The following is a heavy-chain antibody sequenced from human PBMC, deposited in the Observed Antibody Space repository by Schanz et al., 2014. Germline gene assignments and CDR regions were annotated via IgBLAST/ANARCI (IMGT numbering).Heavy chain of an antibody. CDR1: GFTFRNYA. Sequence: VQLLESGGGLVQPGGSLKLSCSASGFTFRNYALSWVRQAPGKGLEPVSVTYLGGNTDYADSVKGRFTISRDNSKNTLHLQMNSLRVEDTAVYYCARGTPFLCDYWGQGTLVTVSS. V-gene: IGHV3-23*01. CDR2: TYLGGNT. D-gene: IGHD3-16*01. J-gene: IGHJ4*02. CDR3: ARGTPFLCDY.